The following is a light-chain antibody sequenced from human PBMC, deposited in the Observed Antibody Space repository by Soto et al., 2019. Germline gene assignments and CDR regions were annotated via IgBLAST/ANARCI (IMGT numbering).Light chain of an antibody. CDR3: QQYGSSPT. Sequence: EILMTQSPATLSVSPGERATLSCRASQNISTNVAWYQQKPGQAPRLLLLSASSRLSDIPARFSGSGSGTDFTLTISRLEPEDFAVYFCQQYGSSPTFGQGTKVDIK. J-gene: IGKJ1*01. CDR1: QNISTN. CDR2: SAS. V-gene: IGKV3-15*01.